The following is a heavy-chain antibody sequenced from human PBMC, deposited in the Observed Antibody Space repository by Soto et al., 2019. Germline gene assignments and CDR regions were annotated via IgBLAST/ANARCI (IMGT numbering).Heavy chain of an antibody. CDR2: IYYSGST. CDR1: GGSISSYY. V-gene: IGHV4-59*01. D-gene: IGHD1-26*01. Sequence: LSLTCTVSGGSISSYYWSWIRQPPGKGLEWIGYIYYSGSTNYNPSLKSRVTISVDTSKNQFSLKLSSVTAADTAVYYCARDSSYTPYAPDYWGQGTLVTVSS. J-gene: IGHJ4*02. CDR3: ARDSSYTPYAPDY.